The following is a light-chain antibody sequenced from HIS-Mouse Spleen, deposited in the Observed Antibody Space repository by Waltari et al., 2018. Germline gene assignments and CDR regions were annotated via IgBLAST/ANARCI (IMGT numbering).Light chain of an antibody. Sequence: QSALTQPASVSGSPGQSITISCPGTSSDVGRYNLVSWYQQHPGKAPQLMIYEGSKRPSGVSNRFSGSKSGNTASLTISGLQAEDEADYYCCSYAGSSTLVFGGGTKLTVL. CDR2: EGS. V-gene: IGLV2-23*01. CDR3: CSYAGSSTLV. CDR1: SSDVGRYNL. J-gene: IGLJ3*02.